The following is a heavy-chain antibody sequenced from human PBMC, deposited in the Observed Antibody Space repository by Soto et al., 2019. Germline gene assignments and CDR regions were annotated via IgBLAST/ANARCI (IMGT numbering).Heavy chain of an antibody. V-gene: IGHV3-23*01. D-gene: IGHD6-13*01. CDR1: GLTFNSSA. CDR3: AKAGSSWYKGAAYSDY. CDR2: ISGSGGST. J-gene: IGHJ4*02. Sequence: PAGSLRLSCAASGLTFNSSAMTWVRQAPGKGLEWVSAISGSGGSTYYADSVKGRFTISRDNSKNTLYLQMNSLRAEDTAVYYCAKAGSSWYKGAAYSDYWGQGTLVTVSS.